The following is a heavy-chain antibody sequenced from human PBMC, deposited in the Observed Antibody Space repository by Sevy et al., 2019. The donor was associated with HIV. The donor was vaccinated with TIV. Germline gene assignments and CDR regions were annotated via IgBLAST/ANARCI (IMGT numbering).Heavy chain of an antibody. J-gene: IGHJ6*02. V-gene: IGHV3-30-3*01. Sequence: GESLKISCAASGFIFSNYAMHWVRQAPGKGLEWVAVISYDGINKYYADSVKGRFTISRDNSKNTLYVQMNSLRAEDTAVYYRARDSNSGYYYYYAMDVWGQGTTVTVSS. D-gene: IGHD1-26*01. CDR3: ARDSNSGYYYYYAMDV. CDR2: ISYDGINK. CDR1: GFIFSNYA.